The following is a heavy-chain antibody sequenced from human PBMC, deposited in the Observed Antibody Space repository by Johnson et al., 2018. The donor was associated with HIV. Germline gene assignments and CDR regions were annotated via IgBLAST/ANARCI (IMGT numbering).Heavy chain of an antibody. J-gene: IGHJ3*02. CDR1: GFTFDDYA. D-gene: IGHD3-16*01. Sequence: VQLVESGGGLVQPGGSLRLSCAASGFTFDDYAMHWVRQAPGKGLEWVSGISWNSGSIGYADSVKGRFTISRDNAKNSLYLQMNSLRAEDTALYYCAKTGGLDAFDIWGQGTMVTVSS. CDR3: AKTGGLDAFDI. V-gene: IGHV3-9*01. CDR2: ISWNSGSI.